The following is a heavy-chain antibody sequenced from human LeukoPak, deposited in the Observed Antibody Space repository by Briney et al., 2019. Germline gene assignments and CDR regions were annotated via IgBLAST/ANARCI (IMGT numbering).Heavy chain of an antibody. Sequence: GGSLRLSCAASGFTFSSYSMNWVRQAPGKGLVWVSRINSDGSSTSYADSVKGRFTISRDNAKNTLYLQMNSLRAEDTAVYYCARYAGQWLDPYYYYYYMDVWGKGTTVTVSS. V-gene: IGHV3-74*01. CDR1: GFTFSSYS. D-gene: IGHD6-19*01. J-gene: IGHJ6*03. CDR2: INSDGSST. CDR3: ARYAGQWLDPYYYYYYMDV.